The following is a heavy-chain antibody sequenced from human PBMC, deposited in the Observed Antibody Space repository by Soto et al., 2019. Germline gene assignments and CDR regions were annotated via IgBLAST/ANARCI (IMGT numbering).Heavy chain of an antibody. J-gene: IGHJ4*02. D-gene: IGHD5-18*01. Sequence: PSETLSLTCTVSGGSISSYYLSWIRQPPGKGLEWIGYIYYSGSTNYNPSLKSRGTISVDTSKNQFSLKLSSVTAADTAVYYCARGQLWCDYWGQGTLVTVSS. CDR1: GGSISSYY. V-gene: IGHV4-59*01. CDR3: ARGQLWCDY. CDR2: IYYSGST.